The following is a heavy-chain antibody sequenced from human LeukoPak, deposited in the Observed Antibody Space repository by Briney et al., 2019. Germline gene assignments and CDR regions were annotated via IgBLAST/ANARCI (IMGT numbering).Heavy chain of an antibody. CDR1: GFTFSSYS. V-gene: IGHV3-21*01. CDR2: ISSSSSYT. D-gene: IGHD6-19*01. J-gene: IGHJ4*02. Sequence: PGGSLRLSCAASGFTFSSYSMNWVRQAPGKGLEWVSSISSSSSYTYYADSVKGRFTISRDNAKNSLYLQMNSLRAEDTAVYYCARTRYSSGLDYWGQGTLVTVSS. CDR3: ARTRYSSGLDY.